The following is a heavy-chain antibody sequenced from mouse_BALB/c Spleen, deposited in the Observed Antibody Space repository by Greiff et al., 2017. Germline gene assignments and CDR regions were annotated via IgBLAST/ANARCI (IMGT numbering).Heavy chain of an antibody. CDR1: GYTFSSYW. D-gene: IGHD2-10*01. J-gene: IGHJ2*01. V-gene: IGHV1-9*01. CDR2: ILPGSGST. Sequence: QVQLQQSGAELMKPGASVKISCKATGYTFSSYWIEWVKQRPGHGLEWIGEILPGSGSTNYNEKFKGKATFTADTSSNTAYMQLSSLTSEDSAVYYCAKFRAYYGNYGGDYWGQGTTLTVSS. CDR3: AKFRAYYGNYGGDY.